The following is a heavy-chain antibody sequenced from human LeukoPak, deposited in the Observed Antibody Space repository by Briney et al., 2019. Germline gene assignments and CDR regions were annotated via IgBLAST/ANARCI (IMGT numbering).Heavy chain of an antibody. CDR2: IKQDGSEK. J-gene: IGHJ4*02. V-gene: IGHV3-7*01. D-gene: IGHD2/OR15-2a*01. CDR3: ARDSPSSTFDY. CDR1: GFTFSSYW. Sequence: GGSLRLSCAASGFTFSSYWVSWVRQAPGKGLEWVANIKQDGSEKYYVDSVKGRFTISRDNAKNSLYLQMNSLRAEDTAVYYCARDSPSSTFDYWGQGTLVTVSS.